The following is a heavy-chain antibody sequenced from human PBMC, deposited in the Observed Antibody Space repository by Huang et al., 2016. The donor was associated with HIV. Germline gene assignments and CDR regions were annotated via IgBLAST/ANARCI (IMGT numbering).Heavy chain of an antibody. CDR1: GFTFSTYN. CDR2: ITSSGGSI. D-gene: IGHD3-10*01. J-gene: IGHJ3*02. Sequence: EVQLMESGGGLVQPGGSLRLSCAASGFTFSTYNMNWVRQAPGKGLEWGSYITSSGGSIYYADSVKCRFTISRDNAKNSLYLKMNSLRAEDTAVYYCARFGSYYYGSGSYLDAFDIWGQGTMVTVSS. V-gene: IGHV3-48*01. CDR3: ARFGSYYYGSGSYLDAFDI.